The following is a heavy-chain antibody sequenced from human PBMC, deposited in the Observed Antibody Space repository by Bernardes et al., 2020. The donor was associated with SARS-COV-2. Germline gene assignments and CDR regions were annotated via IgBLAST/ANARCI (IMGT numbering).Heavy chain of an antibody. V-gene: IGHV1-2*02. CDR1: GYTFTDYY. D-gene: IGHD1-26*01. J-gene: IGHJ4*02. Sequence: ASVKVSCKASGYTFTDYYMHWVRQAPGQGFEWMGWLNPNSGGTKSAQRFQGRVTMTRDTSINTAYMELIRVTSDDTAIYYCARCNPTLGATDCLDYWGQGTLVTVSS. CDR3: ARCNPTLGATDCLDY. CDR2: LNPNSGGT.